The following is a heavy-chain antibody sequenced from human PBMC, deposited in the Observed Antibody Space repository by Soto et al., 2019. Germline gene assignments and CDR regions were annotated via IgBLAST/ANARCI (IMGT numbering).Heavy chain of an antibody. CDR1: GGSISSGGYY. V-gene: IGHV4-31*03. CDR3: ARGAAAGSWYFDY. Sequence: PSETLSLTCTVSGGSISSGGYYWSWIRQHPGKGLEWIGYIYYSGSTYYNPSLKSRVTISVDTSKNQFSLKLSSVTAADTAVYYCARGAAAGSWYFDYWGQGTLVTVSS. J-gene: IGHJ4*02. D-gene: IGHD6-13*01. CDR2: IYYSGST.